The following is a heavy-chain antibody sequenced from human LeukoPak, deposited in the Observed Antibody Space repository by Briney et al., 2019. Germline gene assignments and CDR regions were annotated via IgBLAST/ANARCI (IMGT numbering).Heavy chain of an antibody. CDR2: IYYSGST. Sequence: SETLSLTCTVSGGSISSYYWSWIRQPPGKGLEWIGYIYYSGSTNYNPSLKIRVTISVDTSKNKFSLKLSSVTAADTAVYYCARTGYGDGAFDIWGQGTMVTVSS. J-gene: IGHJ3*02. CDR1: GGSISSYY. D-gene: IGHD4-17*01. V-gene: IGHV4-59*01. CDR3: ARTGYGDGAFDI.